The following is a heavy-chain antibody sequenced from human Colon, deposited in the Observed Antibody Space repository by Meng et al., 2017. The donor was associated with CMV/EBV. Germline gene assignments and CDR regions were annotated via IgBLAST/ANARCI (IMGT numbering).Heavy chain of an antibody. V-gene: IGHV1-18*01. CDR1: GYTFNSYP. J-gene: IGHJ4*02. D-gene: IGHD4-17*01. Sequence: QVQLVQSGAEVKTPGASVKVSCTASGYTFNSYPISWVRQAPGQGLEWMGWISTYNGNTNYAQKFQGRLTLTTDTFTSTAYMELRGLRSDDTAVYYCAREKATVTTFMLLYWGLGTLVTVSS. CDR3: AREKATVTTFMLLY. CDR2: ISTYNGNT.